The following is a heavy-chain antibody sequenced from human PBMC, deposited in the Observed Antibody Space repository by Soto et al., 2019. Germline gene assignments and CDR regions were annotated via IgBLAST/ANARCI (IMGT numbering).Heavy chain of an antibody. J-gene: IGHJ6*02. Sequence: QVQLVESGGGVVQPGRSLRLSCAASGFTFNTYSMHWVRQAPGKGLEWVAIISHDGNHKYYADSVKGRLTISRDNSKNTVYLQMDSLRGEETAVYYCARDKEAYSSNWDYYYYGMDVWGQGTTVTVS. D-gene: IGHD6-13*01. V-gene: IGHV3-30-3*01. CDR3: ARDKEAYSSNWDYYYYGMDV. CDR2: ISHDGNHK. CDR1: GFTFNTYS.